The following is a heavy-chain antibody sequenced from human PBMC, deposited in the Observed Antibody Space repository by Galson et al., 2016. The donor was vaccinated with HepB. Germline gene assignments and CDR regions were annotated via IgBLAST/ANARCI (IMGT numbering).Heavy chain of an antibody. J-gene: IGHJ4*02. CDR1: CGSISSYF. Sequence: SETLSLTCNVSCGSISSYFWSWVRQPPGKELEWIGYIYKTGNTNYSPSLQSRVTVSVDTSKNQFSLELRSMTAADTAIYYCARGVTGTPYFDFWGQGALVTVSS. CDR2: IYKTGNT. V-gene: IGHV4-59*01. CDR3: ARGVTGTPYFDF. D-gene: IGHD2-21*02.